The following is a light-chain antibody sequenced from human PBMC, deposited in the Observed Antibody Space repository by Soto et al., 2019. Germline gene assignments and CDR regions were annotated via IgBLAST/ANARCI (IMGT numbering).Light chain of an antibody. CDR1: QSVSGF. Sequence: EVVLTQSPATLALSPGESATLSCSADQSVSGFSGWYQQKLGRAPRLLIHDTSNRATGVPARFSGSGSGTDFTPTISSLEPEDFGVYYCQQRGSWPPTFGQGTRLEIK. J-gene: IGKJ5*01. CDR3: QQRGSWPPT. CDR2: DTS. V-gene: IGKV3-11*01.